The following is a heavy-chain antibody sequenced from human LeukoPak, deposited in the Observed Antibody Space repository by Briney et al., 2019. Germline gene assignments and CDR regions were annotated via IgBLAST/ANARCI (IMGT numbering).Heavy chain of an antibody. V-gene: IGHV4-30-4*08. D-gene: IGHD7-27*01. Sequence: SQALSLTCTVSGGSISSGDYYWSWICQPPGKGLEWIGYIYYSGSTYYNPPLKSRVTISVDTSKNQFSLKLSSVTASDTAVYYCARDRTGVYSDYWGQGTLVTVSS. J-gene: IGHJ4*02. CDR1: GGSISSGDYY. CDR2: IYYSGST. CDR3: ARDRTGVYSDY.